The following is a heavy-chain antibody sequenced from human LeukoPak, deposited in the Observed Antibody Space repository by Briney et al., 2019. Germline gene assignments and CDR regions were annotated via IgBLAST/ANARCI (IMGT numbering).Heavy chain of an antibody. CDR2: IYYSGST. Sequence: SETPSLTCTVSGGSISSYYWSWIRQPPGKGLEWIGYIYYSGSTNYNPSLKSRVTISVDTSKNQFSLKLSSVTAADTAVYYCARATRAGVRGVFEPWGQGTLVTVSS. D-gene: IGHD3-10*01. J-gene: IGHJ5*02. CDR1: GGSISSYY. CDR3: ARATRAGVRGVFEP. V-gene: IGHV4-59*01.